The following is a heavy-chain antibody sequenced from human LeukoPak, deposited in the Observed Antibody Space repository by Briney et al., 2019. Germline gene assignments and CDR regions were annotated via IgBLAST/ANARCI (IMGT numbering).Heavy chain of an antibody. CDR2: ISWNSGSI. Sequence: GGSLRLSRAASGFTFDDYTMHWVRQAPGKGLEWVSGISWNSGSIGYADSVKGRFTISRDNAKNSLYLQMNSLRAEDTAVYYCARESADTAMVLDYWGQGTLVTVSS. D-gene: IGHD5-18*01. CDR1: GFTFDDYT. V-gene: IGHV3-9*01. CDR3: ARESADTAMVLDY. J-gene: IGHJ4*02.